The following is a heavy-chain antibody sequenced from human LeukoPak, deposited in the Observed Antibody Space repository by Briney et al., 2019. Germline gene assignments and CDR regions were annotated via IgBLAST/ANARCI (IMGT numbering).Heavy chain of an antibody. CDR1: GGSISSYY. CDR2: IYYSGST. V-gene: IGHV4-59*08. J-gene: IGHJ6*03. D-gene: IGHD3-22*01. Sequence: SETLSLTCTVSGGSISSYYWSWIRQPPGKGLEWIGHIYYSGSTNYNPSLKSRVTISVDTSKNQFSLKLSSVTAADTAVYYCASQTYYYDSSGYYLYYYYYMDVWGKGTTVTIPS. CDR3: ASQTYYYDSSGYYLYYYYYMDV.